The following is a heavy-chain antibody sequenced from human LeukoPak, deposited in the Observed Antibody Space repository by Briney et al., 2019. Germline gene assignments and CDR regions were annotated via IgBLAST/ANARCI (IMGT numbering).Heavy chain of an antibody. V-gene: IGHV4-59*08. J-gene: IGHJ4*02. CDR3: ATYDNTAFRFDY. Sequence: SETLSLTCTVSGGSINSYYWSWIRQPPGKGLEWIGYIYYSGSTNYNPSLKSRVTILVDTSKNQFSLKLSSVTAADTAVYYCATYDNTAFRFDYWGQGTLVTVSS. CDR2: IYYSGST. CDR1: GGSINSYY. D-gene: IGHD3-22*01.